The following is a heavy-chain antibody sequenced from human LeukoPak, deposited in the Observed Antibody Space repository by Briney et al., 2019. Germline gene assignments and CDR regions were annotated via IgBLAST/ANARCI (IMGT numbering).Heavy chain of an antibody. CDR3: ARDRLVRYYFDY. D-gene: IGHD3-9*01. J-gene: IGHJ4*02. CDR2: ISAYNGNT. V-gene: IGHV1-18*01. CDR1: GYTFTSYG. Sequence: ASVKVSCKASGYTFTSYGISWVRQAPGQGLQWMGWISAYNGNTNYAQKLQGRVTMTTDTSTSTAYMELRSLRSDDTAVYYCARDRLVRYYFDYWGQGTLVTVSS.